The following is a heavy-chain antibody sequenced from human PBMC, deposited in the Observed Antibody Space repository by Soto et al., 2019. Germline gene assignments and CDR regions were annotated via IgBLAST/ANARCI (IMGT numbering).Heavy chain of an antibody. CDR1: GGTFSSYA. CDR2: IIPIFGTA. CDR3: ARSETLADSGYDFWAHPLGY. D-gene: IGHD5-12*01. V-gene: IGHV1-69*13. J-gene: IGHJ4*02. Sequence: GASVKVSCKASGGTFSSYAISWVRQAPGQGLECLGGIIPIFGTANYAQKFQGRVTITADESTSTAYMELSSLRSEDTAVYYCARSETLADSGYDFWAHPLGYWGQGTLVTVSS.